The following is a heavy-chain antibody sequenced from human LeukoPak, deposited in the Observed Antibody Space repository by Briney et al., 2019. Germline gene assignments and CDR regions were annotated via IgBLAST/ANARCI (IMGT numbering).Heavy chain of an antibody. J-gene: IGHJ4*02. V-gene: IGHV1-18*04. CDR3: ARKGMGSPLDF. D-gene: IGHD3-10*01. Sequence: ASVKVSCKTSGFTFTSYGISWMRQAPGQGLEWMAWISANNGDTHYAQRLQGRVTLTTDTSTGTDYMEVRSLRSDDTAVYYCARKGMGSPLDFWGQGTLVTVSS. CDR2: ISANNGDT. CDR1: GFTFTSYG.